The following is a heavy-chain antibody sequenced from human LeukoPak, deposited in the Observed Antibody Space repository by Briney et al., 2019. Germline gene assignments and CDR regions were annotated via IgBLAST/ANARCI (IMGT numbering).Heavy chain of an antibody. CDR1: GFTFSSNV. CDR3: AKSQDSGRLFHFDY. D-gene: IGHD1-26*01. CDR2: ISGSGGST. V-gene: IGHV3-23*01. Sequence: PGGSLRLSCAASGFTFSSNVMSWVRQAPGKGLEWVSVISGSGGSTYYADSVKGRLTIPRDNSKNTLYLQMNTLRAEDTAVYYCAKSQDSGRLFHFDYWGQGTLVTVSS. J-gene: IGHJ4*02.